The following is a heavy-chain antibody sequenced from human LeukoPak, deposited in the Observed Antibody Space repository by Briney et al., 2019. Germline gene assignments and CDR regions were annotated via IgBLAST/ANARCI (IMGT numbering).Heavy chain of an antibody. CDR3: ARDPSSGWYLKGWFDP. D-gene: IGHD6-19*01. Sequence: ETLSLTCTVSGGSISSSSYYWGWIRQAPGKGLEWVSSISSSGNYIYYADSVKGRFTISRDNAKNSLYLQMNSLRAEDTAVYYCARDPSSGWYLKGWFDPWGQGTLVTVSS. J-gene: IGHJ5*02. CDR2: ISSSGNYI. V-gene: IGHV3-21*01. CDR1: GGSISSSS.